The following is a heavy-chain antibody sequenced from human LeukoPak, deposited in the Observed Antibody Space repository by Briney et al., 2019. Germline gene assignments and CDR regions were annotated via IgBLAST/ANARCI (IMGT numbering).Heavy chain of an antibody. CDR3: AKVGGGNTRGNFDY. J-gene: IGHJ4*02. Sequence: GASLRLSCAASGFAFSSYAMSWVRQAPGKGLEWVSILSGSGVGTYYADSVRGRFTISRDNSKTTLYLQMNSLRAEDTAVYYCAKVGGGNTRGNFDYWGQGTLVTVSS. CDR2: LSGSGVGT. CDR1: GFAFSSYA. D-gene: IGHD4-23*01. V-gene: IGHV3-23*01.